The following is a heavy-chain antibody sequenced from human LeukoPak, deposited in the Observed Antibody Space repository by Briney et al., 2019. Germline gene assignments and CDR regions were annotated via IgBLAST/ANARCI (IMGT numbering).Heavy chain of an antibody. D-gene: IGHD3-3*02. J-gene: IGHJ4*02. CDR1: GFTISDHY. CDR2: SRNKADSYTT. V-gene: IGHV3-72*01. CDR3: TRHFFSE. Sequence: PGGSLRLSCAASGFTISDHYMDWVRQAPGKGLEGVGRSRNKADSYTTYYAASVKGRFTISRDDSKNSLYLQMNSLKAEDTAVYYCTRHFFSEWGQGTLVTVSS.